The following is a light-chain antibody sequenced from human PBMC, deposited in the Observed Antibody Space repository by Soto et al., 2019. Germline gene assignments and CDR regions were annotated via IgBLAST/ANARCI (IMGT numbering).Light chain of an antibody. Sequence: DIILTQSPAIVSVSPGERATLSCRASRSVSTNLAWYQHKHGQAPRLLIYGASTRVTDIPARFSGSGSGTDCTLTIKYLKSEDFGVYYCQQYDKSLPPVTFGGGTKVES. J-gene: IGKJ4*01. V-gene: IGKV3-15*01. CDR1: RSVSTN. CDR3: QQYDKSLPPVT. CDR2: GAS.